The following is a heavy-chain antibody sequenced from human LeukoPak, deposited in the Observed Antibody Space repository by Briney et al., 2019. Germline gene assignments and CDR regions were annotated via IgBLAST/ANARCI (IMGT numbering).Heavy chain of an antibody. J-gene: IGHJ4*02. D-gene: IGHD6-13*01. Sequence: ASVKVSCKASGGTFSSSAMNWVRQAPGQGLEWMGGIIPIFGTANYAQKFQGRVTITADESTSTAYMELSSLRSEDTAVYYCARSNIAAAGKFDYWGQGTLVTVSS. V-gene: IGHV1-69*13. CDR2: IIPIFGTA. CDR3: ARSNIAAAGKFDY. CDR1: GGTFSSSA.